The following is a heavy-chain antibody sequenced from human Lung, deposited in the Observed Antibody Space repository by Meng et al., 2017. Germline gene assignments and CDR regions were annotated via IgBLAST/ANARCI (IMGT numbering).Heavy chain of an antibody. Sequence: QVQLVQSGAEVKKPGASVKVSCQASGYIFTTYGMHWLRQAPGQRLEWMGWINTDNGDTHYSQKFQGRVTITRDTSARTAYMELSSLRSEDTAVYFCARDERGVPYYFDYWGQGTLVTVSS. CDR2: INTDNGDT. V-gene: IGHV1-3*04. J-gene: IGHJ4*02. CDR3: ARDERGVPYYFDY. CDR1: GYIFTTYG. D-gene: IGHD3-10*01.